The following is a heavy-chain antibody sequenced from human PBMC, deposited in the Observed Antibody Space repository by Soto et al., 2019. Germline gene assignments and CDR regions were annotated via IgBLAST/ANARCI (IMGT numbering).Heavy chain of an antibody. CDR2: INPGSGVT. CDR1: GYSFTKYH. Sequence: ASVKVSCKASGYSFTKYHMHWVRQAPGQGLEWMGWINPGSGVTNQAQKFQGRVTMTRDTSITTTYLELNSLPSDDTAVYYCARVAGHKNARFDTWGQGALVTVSS. J-gene: IGHJ4*02. V-gene: IGHV1-2*02. CDR3: ARVAGHKNARFDT. D-gene: IGHD1-1*01.